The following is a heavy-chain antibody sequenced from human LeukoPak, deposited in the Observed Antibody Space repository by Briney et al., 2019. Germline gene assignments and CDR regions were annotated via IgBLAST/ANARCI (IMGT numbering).Heavy chain of an antibody. J-gene: IGHJ3*02. CDR1: GASISSTNNF. V-gene: IGHV4-39*07. CDR3: ARDSGYNVNEHDVNAFDI. D-gene: IGHD5-24*01. CDR2: IYYSVST. Sequence: SETLSLTCTVSGASISSTNNFWGWIRQTPGKGLEWIATIYYSVSTYYNPSLKSRLSISVDTSKNQFSLKLSSVTAADTALYYCARDSGYNVNEHDVNAFDIWGQGTMVTISS.